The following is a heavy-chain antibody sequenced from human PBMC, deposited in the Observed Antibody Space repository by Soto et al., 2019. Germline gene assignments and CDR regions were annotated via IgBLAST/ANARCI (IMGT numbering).Heavy chain of an antibody. CDR1: GFSISSGHY. J-gene: IGHJ5*02. D-gene: IGHD1-26*01. Sequence: TSETLSLTCVVSGFSISSGHYWGWIRQPPGKGLEWVASVYHSGSTSYNPSLKSRVSMSVDTSKNQFSLNLTSVTATDTAVYYCVRDRRWELRGFDPWGQGILVTSPQ. CDR3: VRDRRWELRGFDP. CDR2: VYHSGST. V-gene: IGHV4-38-2*02.